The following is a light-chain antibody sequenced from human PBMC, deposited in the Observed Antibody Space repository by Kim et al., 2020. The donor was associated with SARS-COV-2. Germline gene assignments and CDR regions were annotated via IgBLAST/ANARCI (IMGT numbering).Light chain of an antibody. J-gene: IGLJ2*01. CDR3: NSRDSTDNHWV. Sequence: ALGQTVTITCQGDSLKRHYVSWYRQKPRQAPVLVVYGENNRPSGIPDRFSGSRSGDTASLTITGAQAEDEADYYCNSRDSTDNHWVFGGGTQLTVL. CDR1: SLKRHY. CDR2: GEN. V-gene: IGLV3-19*01.